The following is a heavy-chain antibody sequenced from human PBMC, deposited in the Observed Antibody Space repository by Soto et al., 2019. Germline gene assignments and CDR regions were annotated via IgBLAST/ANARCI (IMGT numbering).Heavy chain of an antibody. CDR3: ARRFLEWLSVGWFDP. V-gene: IGHV4-39*01. CDR2: IYYSGST. J-gene: IGHJ5*02. Sequence: PSETLSLTCTVSGGSISSSSYYWGWIRQPPGKGLEWIGSIYYSGSTYYNPSLKSRVTISVDTSKNQFSLKLSSVTAADTAVYYCARRFLEWLSVGWFDPWGQGTLVTVSS. CDR1: GGSISSSSYY. D-gene: IGHD3-3*01.